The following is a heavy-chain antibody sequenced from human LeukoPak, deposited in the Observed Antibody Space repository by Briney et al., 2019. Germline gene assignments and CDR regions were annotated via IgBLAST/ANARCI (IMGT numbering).Heavy chain of an antibody. CDR1: GFTFSSYW. CDR2: IKQDGSEK. J-gene: IGHJ4*02. Sequence: PGGSLRLSCAASGFTFSSYWMSWVRQAPGKGLEGVANIKQDGSEKYYVDSVKGRFTISRDNAKNSLYLQMNSLRAEDTAVYYCARDLPRYYDSSGYYWDYWGQGTLVTVSS. V-gene: IGHV3-7*01. CDR3: ARDLPRYYDSSGYYWDY. D-gene: IGHD3-22*01.